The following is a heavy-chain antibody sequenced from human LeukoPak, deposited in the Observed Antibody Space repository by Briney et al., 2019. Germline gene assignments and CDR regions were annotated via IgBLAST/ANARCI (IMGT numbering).Heavy chain of an antibody. V-gene: IGHV3-23*01. CDR3: AKARGGTYQTYFFDY. D-gene: IGHD1-26*01. CDR1: GFTFGNYA. J-gene: IGHJ4*02. Sequence: PGGSLRLSCVASGFTFGNYAMNWVRQAPGKGLEWVSLSGSGGDIYYVDSVKGRFTISRDNSKNTLYLQINSLRAEDTAVYYCAKARGGTYQTYFFDYWGQGTLVTV. CDR2: SGSGGDI.